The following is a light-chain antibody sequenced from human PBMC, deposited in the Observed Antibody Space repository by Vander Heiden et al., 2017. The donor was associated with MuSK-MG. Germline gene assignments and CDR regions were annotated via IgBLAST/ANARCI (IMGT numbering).Light chain of an antibody. J-gene: IGKJ1*01. CDR3: QQYNSYSQTWT. CDR1: QSISSW. CDR2: DAS. Sequence: DIQMTQSPSTLSASVGDRVTITCRASQSISSWLAWYQQKPGKAPKLLIYDASSLESGVPSRFSGSGSGTEFTLTISSLQPDDFATYYCQQYNSYSQTWTFGHGTKVEIK. V-gene: IGKV1-5*01.